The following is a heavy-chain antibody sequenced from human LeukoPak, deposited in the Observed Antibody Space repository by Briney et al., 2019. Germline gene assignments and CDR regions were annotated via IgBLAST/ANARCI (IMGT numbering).Heavy chain of an antibody. V-gene: IGHV3-30*02. J-gene: IGHJ5*02. CDR1: GFTFSSYG. CDR3: ASAISDGTVDP. D-gene: IGHD5-24*01. CDR2: IWSDGNNR. Sequence: GGSLRLSCAASGFTFSSYGMHWVRQAPGKGLEWVAFIWSDGNNRYYADSVKGRFTISRDNSKNTLYLQMNSLRVEDTAVYYCASAISDGTVDPWGQGTLVTVPS.